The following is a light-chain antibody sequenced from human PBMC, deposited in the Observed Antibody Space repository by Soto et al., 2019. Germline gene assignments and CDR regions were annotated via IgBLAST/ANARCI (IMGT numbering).Light chain of an antibody. CDR2: DAS. V-gene: IGKV3-20*01. Sequence: EIVLTQSPATLSLSPGERGTLSCRASQTVTNNYLVWYQQKPGQAPRLLIYDASRRATGIPDRFSGSGSGTEFTLTISRLEPEDSAVYYCQQVAFSPQTFGQGTKLEIK. CDR3: QQVAFSPQT. CDR1: QTVTNNY. J-gene: IGKJ2*01.